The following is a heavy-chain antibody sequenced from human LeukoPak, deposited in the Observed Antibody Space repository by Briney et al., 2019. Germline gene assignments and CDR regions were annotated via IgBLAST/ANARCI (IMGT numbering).Heavy chain of an antibody. Sequence: PGGSLRLSCAASGFTFSSYWMHWVRQAPGKGLVWVSRINSDGSSTSYADSVKGRFTISRDNSKNTLYLQMNSLRAEDTAVYYCARQDIVVVPAAPYFDYWGQGTLVTVSS. J-gene: IGHJ4*02. CDR2: INSDGSST. CDR1: GFTFSSYW. D-gene: IGHD2-2*01. V-gene: IGHV3-74*01. CDR3: ARQDIVVVPAAPYFDY.